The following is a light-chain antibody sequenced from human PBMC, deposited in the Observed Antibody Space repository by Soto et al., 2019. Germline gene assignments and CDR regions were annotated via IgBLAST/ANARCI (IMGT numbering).Light chain of an antibody. CDR3: MIWHSSTYV. CDR2: YKSDSDK. Sequence: QSVPTQPSSLSASPGASASLTCTLRSGINVGTYRIYWYQQKPGSPPQYLLRYKSDSDKQQGSGVPSRFSGSKDASANAGILLISGLQSEDEADYYCMIWHSSTYVFGTGTQLTVL. CDR1: SGINVGTYR. V-gene: IGLV5-45*03. J-gene: IGLJ1*01.